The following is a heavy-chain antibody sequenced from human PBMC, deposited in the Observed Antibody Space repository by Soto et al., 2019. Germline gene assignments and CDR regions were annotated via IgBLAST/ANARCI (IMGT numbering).Heavy chain of an antibody. CDR3: AGGLSPSDY. CDR2: IYYSGST. D-gene: IGHD3-16*01. Sequence: QVQLQESGPGLVKPSETLSLTCTVSGGSVSSGSYYWSWIRQPPGKGLEWIGYIYYSGSTNYNPSLKSRVTISVDTSENQFSLKLSSVTAADTAVYYCAGGLSPSDYWGQGTLVTVSS. V-gene: IGHV4-61*01. J-gene: IGHJ4*02. CDR1: GGSVSSGSYY.